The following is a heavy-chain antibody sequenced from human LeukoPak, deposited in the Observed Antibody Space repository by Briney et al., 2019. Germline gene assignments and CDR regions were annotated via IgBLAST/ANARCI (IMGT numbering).Heavy chain of an antibody. J-gene: IGHJ5*02. D-gene: IGHD4-17*01. CDR1: GFTFSSCW. V-gene: IGHV3-74*01. Sequence: GGSLRLSCVASGFTFSSCWMHWVRQAPGKGLVWVSRINSDSSSTTYADSVKGRFTISRDNAKNTVYLQMNSLRAEDTAVYYCVRAAYGDSLLSWFDPWGQGTLVTVSS. CDR2: INSDSSST. CDR3: VRAAYGDSLLSWFDP.